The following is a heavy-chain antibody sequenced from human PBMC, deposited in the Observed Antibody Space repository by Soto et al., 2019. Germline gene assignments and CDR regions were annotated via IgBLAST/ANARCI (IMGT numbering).Heavy chain of an antibody. CDR3: ARVMGSSWKEYYYGMDA. J-gene: IGHJ6*02. Sequence: TSETLSLTCTVSGGSISSYYWSWIRQPPGKGLEWIGYIYYSGSTNYNPSLKSRVTISVDTSKNQFSLKLSSVTAADTAVYYCARVMGSSWKEYYYGMDAWGQGTTVTVSS. D-gene: IGHD6-13*01. CDR2: IYYSGST. V-gene: IGHV4-59*01. CDR1: GGSISSYY.